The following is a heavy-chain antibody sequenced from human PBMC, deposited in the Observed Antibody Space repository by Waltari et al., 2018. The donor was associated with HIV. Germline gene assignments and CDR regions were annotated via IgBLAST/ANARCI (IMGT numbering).Heavy chain of an antibody. J-gene: IGHJ5*02. Sequence: VQLVQSGAEVKKPGSSVRVSCKASGDTLSNYAVSWVRQAPGQGLEWMGRRIPAIGVEMKTENLQGRVTINADKSTKSAYMELGGLRSEDTALYFCTLGRIDDIRSGRENLGGFDPWGPGTLVTVSS. CDR2: RIPAIGVE. CDR1: GDTLSNYA. CDR3: TLGRIDDIRSGRENLGGFDP. V-gene: IGHV1-69*04. D-gene: IGHD3-3*01.